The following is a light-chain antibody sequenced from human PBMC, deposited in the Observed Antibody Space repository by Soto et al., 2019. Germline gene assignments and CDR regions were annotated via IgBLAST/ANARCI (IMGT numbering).Light chain of an antibody. Sequence: EIVLTQSPGTLSVSPGERATLSCRASQSVSTSYLAWYQQKPGQAPRLLIHGASSRASGIPDRFSGSGSGTDFTLTISRLEPEDFAVYYCQQFGTSPYTFGQGTKV. CDR3: QQFGTSPYT. CDR1: QSVSTSY. J-gene: IGKJ2*01. V-gene: IGKV3-20*01. CDR2: GAS.